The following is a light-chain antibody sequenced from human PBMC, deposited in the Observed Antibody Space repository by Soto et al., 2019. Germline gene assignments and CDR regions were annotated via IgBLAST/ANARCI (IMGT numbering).Light chain of an antibody. J-gene: IGKJ1*01. CDR3: RQYGSSPPIT. Sequence: EIVLTQSPGTLSLSLGERATLSCRASQSVSSSYLAWYQQKPGQAPRLLIYGGSSRATGIPDRFNGSGSGTDFTLTISRLEAEDFAVDYCRQYGSSPPITFGQGTKVDIK. CDR1: QSVSSSY. V-gene: IGKV3-20*01. CDR2: GGS.